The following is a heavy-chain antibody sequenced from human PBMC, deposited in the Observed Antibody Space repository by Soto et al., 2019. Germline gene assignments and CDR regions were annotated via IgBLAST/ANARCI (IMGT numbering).Heavy chain of an antibody. J-gene: IGHJ4*02. V-gene: IGHV4-30-2*01. Sequence: SETLSLTCAVSGGSISSGGYSWSWIRQPPGKGLEWIGYIYHSGSTYYNPSLKSRVTISVDTSKNQFSLKLSSVTAADTAVYYCARAYGGYADYWGQGALVTVSS. CDR3: ARAYGGYADY. CDR1: GGSISSGGYS. CDR2: IYHSGST. D-gene: IGHD5-12*01.